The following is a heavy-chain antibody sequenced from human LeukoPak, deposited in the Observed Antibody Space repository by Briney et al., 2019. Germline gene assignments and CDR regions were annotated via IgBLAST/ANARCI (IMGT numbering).Heavy chain of an antibody. J-gene: IGHJ4*02. V-gene: IGHV3-30-3*01. CDR1: GFTFSSYA. CDR3: ASGWKGGYVDY. Sequence: GGSLRLSCAASGFTFSSYAMHWVRQAPGKGLEWVAVISYDGGNKYYADSVKGRFTISRDNSKNTLYLQMNSLRAEDTAVYYCASGWKGGYVDYWGQGTLVTVSS. D-gene: IGHD1-1*01. CDR2: ISYDGGNK.